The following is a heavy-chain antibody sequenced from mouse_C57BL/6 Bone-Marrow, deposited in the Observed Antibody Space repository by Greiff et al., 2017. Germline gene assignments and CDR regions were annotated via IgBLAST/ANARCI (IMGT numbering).Heavy chain of an antibody. V-gene: IGHV5-15*01. Sequence: EVKVVESGGGLVQPGGSLKLSCAASGFTFSDYGMAWVRQAPRKGPEWVAFIRNLADSIYYADTVTGGFTISRENAKNTRYLDMSSLRAEATAMYYCARREGGGSIDYWGQGTTLTVSS. J-gene: IGHJ2*01. D-gene: IGHD1-1*02. CDR2: IRNLADSI. CDR3: ARREGGGSIDY. CDR1: GFTFSDYG.